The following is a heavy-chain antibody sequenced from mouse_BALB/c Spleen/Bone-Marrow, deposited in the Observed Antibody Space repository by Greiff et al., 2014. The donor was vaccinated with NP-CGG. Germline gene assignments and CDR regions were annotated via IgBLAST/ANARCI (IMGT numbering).Heavy chain of an antibody. CDR2: INPSNGRT. Sequence: VKQSCKASGYTFTSYWMHWVKQRPGQGLEWIGEINPSNGRTNYNEKFKSKATLTIDKSSSTAYMQLSSLTSEDSAVYYCAREGNYYGSIAMDYWGQGTSVTVSS. CDR3: AREGNYYGSIAMDY. CDR1: GYTFTSYW. J-gene: IGHJ4*01. D-gene: IGHD1-1*01. V-gene: IGHV1S81*02.